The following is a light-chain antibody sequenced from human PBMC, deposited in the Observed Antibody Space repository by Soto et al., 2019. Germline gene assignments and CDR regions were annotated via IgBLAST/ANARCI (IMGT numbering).Light chain of an antibody. J-gene: IGLJ2*01. CDR1: SGHSTYI. Sequence: QPVLTLSSSASASLGSSVKLTCTLSSGHSTYIIAWHQQQPGKAPRYLMKLEGSGSYNKGSGVPDRFSGSSSGADRYLTISNLQFEDEADYYCETWDINTPVVFGGGTKLTVL. V-gene: IGLV4-60*02. CDR2: LEGSGSY. CDR3: ETWDINTPVV.